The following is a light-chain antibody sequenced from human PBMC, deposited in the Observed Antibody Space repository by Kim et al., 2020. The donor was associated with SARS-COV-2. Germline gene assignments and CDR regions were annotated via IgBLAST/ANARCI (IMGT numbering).Light chain of an antibody. CDR1: SSDVGSYNR. CDR2: EVS. J-gene: IGLJ2*01. CDR3: SSYTSSSTLV. V-gene: IGLV2-18*02. Sequence: QSALTQPPSVSGSPGQSVTISCTGTSSDVGSYNRVSWYQQPPGTAPKLMIYEVSNRPSGVPDRFSGSKSGNPASLTISGLQAEDEADYYCSSYTSSSTLVFGGGTQLTVL.